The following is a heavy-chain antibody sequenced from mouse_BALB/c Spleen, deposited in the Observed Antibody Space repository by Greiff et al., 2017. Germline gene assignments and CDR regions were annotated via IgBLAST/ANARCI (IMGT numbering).Heavy chain of an antibody. V-gene: IGHV2-2*02. CDR3: ARNTGNYDAMDY. Sequence: VQGVESGPGLVQPSQSLSITCTVSGFSLTSYGVHWVRQSPGKGLEWLGVIWSGGSTDYNAAFISRLSISKDNSKSQVFFKMNSLQANDTAIYYCARNTGNYDAMDYWGQGTSVTVSS. CDR2: IWSGGST. D-gene: IGHD2-1*01. CDR1: GFSLTSYG. J-gene: IGHJ4*01.